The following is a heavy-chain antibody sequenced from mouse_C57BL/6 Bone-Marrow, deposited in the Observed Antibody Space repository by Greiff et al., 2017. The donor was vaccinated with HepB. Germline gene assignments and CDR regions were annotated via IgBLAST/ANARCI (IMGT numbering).Heavy chain of an antibody. D-gene: IGHD2-10*02. V-gene: IGHV1-55*01. CDR3: ARRMVCFDY. CDR2: IYPGSGST. CDR1: GYTFTSYW. J-gene: IGHJ2*01. Sequence: VKLMESGAELVKPGASVKMSCKASGYTFTSYWITWVKQRPGQGLEWIGDIYPGSGSTNYNEKFKSKATLTVDTSSSTAYMQLSSLTSEDSAVYYCARRMVCFDYWGQGTTLTVSS.